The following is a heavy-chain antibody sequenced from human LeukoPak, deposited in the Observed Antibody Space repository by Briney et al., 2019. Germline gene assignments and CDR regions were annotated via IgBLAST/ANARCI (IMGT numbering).Heavy chain of an antibody. Sequence: GASVKVSCKASGYTFTSYDINWVRQATGQGLEWMGWMNPNSGNTGYAQKFQGRVTMTRNTSISTAYMELSSLRSEDTAVYYCARGRCGYDSSGEGGFDYWGQGTLVTVSS. CDR2: MNPNSGNT. D-gene: IGHD3-22*01. V-gene: IGHV1-8*01. J-gene: IGHJ4*02. CDR3: ARGRCGYDSSGEGGFDY. CDR1: GYTFTSYD.